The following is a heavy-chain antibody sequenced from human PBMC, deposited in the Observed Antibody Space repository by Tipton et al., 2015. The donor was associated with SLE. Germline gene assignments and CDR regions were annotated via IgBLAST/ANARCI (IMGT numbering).Heavy chain of an antibody. CDR1: GYSISSGYY. J-gene: IGHJ3*02. V-gene: IGHV4-38-2*01. CDR2: IYHSGST. D-gene: IGHD3-22*01. CDR3: ARSDSLDAFDI. Sequence: TLSLTCAVSGYSISSGYYWGWIRQPPGKGLEWIGSIYHSGSTYYNPSLKSRVTISVDTSKNQFSLKLSSVTAADTAVYYCARSDSLDAFDIWGQGTMVTVSS.